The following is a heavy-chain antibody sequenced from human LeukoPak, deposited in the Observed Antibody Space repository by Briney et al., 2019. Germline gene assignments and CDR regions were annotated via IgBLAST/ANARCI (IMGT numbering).Heavy chain of an antibody. Sequence: PGGSLRLSCAASGFTFSSYVMSWVRQAPGKGLEWVSAISGSGGSTYYADSVKGRFTISRDNSKNTLYLQMNSLRAEDTAVYYCARDFFPIVDSSWYEIGYWGQGTLVTVSS. J-gene: IGHJ4*02. D-gene: IGHD6-13*01. CDR1: GFTFSSYV. V-gene: IGHV3-23*01. CDR3: ARDFFPIVDSSWYEIGY. CDR2: ISGSGGST.